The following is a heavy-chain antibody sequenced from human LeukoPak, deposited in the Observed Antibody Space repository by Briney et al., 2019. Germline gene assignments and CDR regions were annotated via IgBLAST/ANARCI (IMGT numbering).Heavy chain of an antibody. D-gene: IGHD1-14*01. CDR3: ARDRSGIPYYYYGMDV. CDR1: GFTFSSYG. CDR2: ISSNGGST. J-gene: IGHJ6*02. Sequence: GGSLRLSCAASGFTFSSYGMHWVRQAPGKGLEYVSAISSNGGSTYYANSVKGRFTISRDNSKNTLYLQMGSLRAEDMAVYYCARDRSGIPYYYYGMDVWGQGTTVTVSS. V-gene: IGHV3-64*01.